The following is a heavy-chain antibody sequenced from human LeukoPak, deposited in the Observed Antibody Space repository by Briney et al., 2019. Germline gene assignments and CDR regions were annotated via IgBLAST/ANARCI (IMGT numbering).Heavy chain of an antibody. D-gene: IGHD2-15*01. CDR3: TRIVVVAAFDAFDI. J-gene: IGHJ3*02. Sequence: PGGSLRLSRTASGFTFGDYAMSWVRQAPGKGLEWVGFIRSKAYGGTTEYAASVKGRFTISRDDSKSIAYLQMNSLKTEDTAVYYCTRIVVVAAFDAFDIWGQGTMVTVSS. CDR2: IRSKAYGGTT. CDR1: GFTFGDYA. V-gene: IGHV3-49*04.